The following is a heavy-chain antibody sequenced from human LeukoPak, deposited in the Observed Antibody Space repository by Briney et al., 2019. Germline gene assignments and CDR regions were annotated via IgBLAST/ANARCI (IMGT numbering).Heavy chain of an antibody. V-gene: IGHV1-69*01. D-gene: IGHD2-2*01. CDR2: IIPIFGTA. J-gene: IGHJ6*03. CDR3: ARGYCSSTSCRHYYYYYYYMDV. Sequence: SVKVSCKASGGTFSSYAISWVRQAPGQGLEWMGGIIPIFGTANYAQKFQGRVTITADESTSTAYMELSSLRSEDTAVYYCARGYCSSTSCRHYYYYYYYMDVWGKGTTVTVSS. CDR1: GGTFSSYA.